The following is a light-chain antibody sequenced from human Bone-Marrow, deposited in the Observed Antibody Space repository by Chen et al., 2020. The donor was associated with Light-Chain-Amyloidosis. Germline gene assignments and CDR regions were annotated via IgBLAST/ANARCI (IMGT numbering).Light chain of an antibody. Sequence: EIVLTQSPGTLSLSPGERVTLSCRASQSVHANYLTWNQQKPGQAPRLLISGTSSRAAGIPDRFIGSVSAADFTLTNSRLEPGDFAVYYCQQSSSSPITFGQGPRLEI. CDR3: QQSSSSPIT. CDR1: QSVHANY. V-gene: IGKV3-20*01. CDR2: GTS. J-gene: IGKJ5*01.